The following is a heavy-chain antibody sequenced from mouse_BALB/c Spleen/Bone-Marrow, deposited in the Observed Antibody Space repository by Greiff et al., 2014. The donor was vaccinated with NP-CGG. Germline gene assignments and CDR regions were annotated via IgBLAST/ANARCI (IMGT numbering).Heavy chain of an antibody. CDR3: ARGNWEAMDY. CDR1: GYTFTSHW. CDR2: INPSTGHT. D-gene: IGHD4-1*01. Sequence: QVQLQQSGAELAKPGASVKMSCKASGYTFTSHWMHWVKQRPGQGLEWIGYINPSTGHTEYDQKFKDKATLTADKSSSTAYMQXXXXXXXXXXXXXXARGNWEAMDYWGQGTSVTV. J-gene: IGHJ4*01. V-gene: IGHV1-7*01.